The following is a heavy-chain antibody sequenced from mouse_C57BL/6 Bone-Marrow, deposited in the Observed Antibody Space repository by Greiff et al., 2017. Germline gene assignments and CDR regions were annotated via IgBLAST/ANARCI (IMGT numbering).Heavy chain of an antibody. Sequence: QVQLQQSGPGLVQPSQSLSITCTVSGFSLTSYGVHWVRQSPGKGLEWLGVLWSGGSTDYNAAFISRLSISKDNSKSQVFFKMNSLQADDTAIYYCARKDDGYYEGYFDDWGQGTTLTVSS. D-gene: IGHD2-3*01. CDR3: ARKDDGYYEGYFDD. CDR1: GFSLTSYG. J-gene: IGHJ2*01. CDR2: LWSGGST. V-gene: IGHV2-2*01.